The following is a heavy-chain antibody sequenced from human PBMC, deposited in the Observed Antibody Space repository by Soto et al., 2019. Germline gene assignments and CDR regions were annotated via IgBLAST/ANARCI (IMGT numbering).Heavy chain of an antibody. CDR1: GGSFSGYY. CDR3: ARGPPCTIVVVPAAMYFDY. J-gene: IGHJ4*02. Sequence: SETLSLTCAVYGGSFSGYYWSWIRQPPGKGLEWIGEINHSGSTNYNPSLKSRGTISVDTSKNQFSLKLSSVTAADTAVYYCARGPPCTIVVVPAAMYFDYWGQGTLVTVSS. V-gene: IGHV4-34*01. D-gene: IGHD2-2*01. CDR2: INHSGST.